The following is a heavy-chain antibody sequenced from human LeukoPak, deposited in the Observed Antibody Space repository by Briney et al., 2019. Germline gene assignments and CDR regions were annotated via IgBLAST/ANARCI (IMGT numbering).Heavy chain of an antibody. CDR3: ARGPNYGGNSKDFDY. J-gene: IGHJ4*02. D-gene: IGHD4-23*01. CDR2: INHSGST. Sequence: PSETLSLTCAIYGGSFNNYYWSWIRQPPGMGLEWIGEINHSGSTNYNPSLKSRVTISVDTSKNQFSLKLSSVTAADTAVYYCARGPNYGGNSKDFDYWGQGTLVTVSS. CDR1: GGSFNNYY. V-gene: IGHV4-34*01.